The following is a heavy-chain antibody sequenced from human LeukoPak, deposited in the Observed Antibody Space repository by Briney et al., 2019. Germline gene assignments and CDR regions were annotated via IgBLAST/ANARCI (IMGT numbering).Heavy chain of an antibody. CDR2: INPNSGGT. CDR1: GYSLTGYY. CDR3: ARARITIFDLDQ. D-gene: IGHD3-3*01. Sequence: ASVKVSCKASGYSLTGYYMHWVRQAPGQGLEWMGWINPNSGGTNYAQKFQGRVTLTRDTSISTAYMELSSLRSDDTAVYYCARARITIFDLDQWGQGTLVTVPS. J-gene: IGHJ4*02. V-gene: IGHV1-2*02.